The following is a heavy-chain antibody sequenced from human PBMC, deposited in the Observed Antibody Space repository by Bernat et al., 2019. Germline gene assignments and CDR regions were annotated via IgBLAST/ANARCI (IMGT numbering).Heavy chain of an antibody. V-gene: IGHV3-30*18. J-gene: IGHJ3*02. D-gene: IGHD3-10*01. CDR1: GFTFSSYG. CDR3: AKGAYMVRGAPDAFDI. Sequence: QVQLVESGGGVVQPGRSLRLSCAASGFTFSSYGMHWVRQAPGKGLEWVAVISYDGSNKYYADSVKGRFTISRDNSKNTLYLQMNSLRAEDTAVYYCAKGAYMVRGAPDAFDIWGQGTMVTVSS. CDR2: ISYDGSNK.